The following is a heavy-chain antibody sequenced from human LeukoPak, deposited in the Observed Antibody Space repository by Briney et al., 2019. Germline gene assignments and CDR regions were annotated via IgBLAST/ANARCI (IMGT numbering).Heavy chain of an antibody. CDR1: GVSISNYY. J-gene: IGHJ4*02. V-gene: IGHV4-59*12. D-gene: IGHD5-18*01. CDR2: IYYSGST. Sequence: SETLSLTCTVSGVSISNYYWSWIRQPPGKGLEWIGYIYYSGSTNYNPSLKSRVTISVDRTKNHFSLKLSSVTAADTAVYYCARGDVDTEWVYWGQGTLVTVSS. CDR3: ARGDVDTEWVY.